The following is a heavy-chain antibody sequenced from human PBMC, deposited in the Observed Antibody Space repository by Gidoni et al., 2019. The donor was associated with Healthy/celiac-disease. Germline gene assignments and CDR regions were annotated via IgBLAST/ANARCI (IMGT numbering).Heavy chain of an antibody. CDR2: ISGSGGRT. V-gene: IGHV3-23*01. J-gene: IGHJ3*02. CDR3: AKDGPYDILTGYYLADAFDI. CDR1: GFTFSSYA. Sequence: EVQLLESGGGLVQPGGSLRLSCAASGFTFSSYAMSWVRQAPRKGPAWVSAISGSGGRTYYADSVKGRFTISRDNSKNTLYLQRNSLRAEDTAVYYCAKDGPYDILTGYYLADAFDIWGQGTMVTVSS. D-gene: IGHD3-9*01.